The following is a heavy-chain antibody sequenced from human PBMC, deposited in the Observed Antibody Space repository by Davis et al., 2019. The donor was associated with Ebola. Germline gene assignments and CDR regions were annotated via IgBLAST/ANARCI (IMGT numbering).Heavy chain of an antibody. CDR1: GYTFTGYY. Sequence: ASVKVSCKASGYTFTGYYIHWVRQAPGQGLEWMGWITPSSGGTNYAQKFQGRVTMTRDTSISTAYMDLSRLTSDDTAVYFCARESDAVGASTTDDAFDVWGQGTMVTVSS. CDR2: ITPSSGGT. V-gene: IGHV1-2*02. J-gene: IGHJ3*01. D-gene: IGHD1-26*01. CDR3: ARESDAVGASTTDDAFDV.